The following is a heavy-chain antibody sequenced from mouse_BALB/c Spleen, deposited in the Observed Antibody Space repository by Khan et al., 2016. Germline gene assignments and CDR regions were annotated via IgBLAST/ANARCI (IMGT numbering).Heavy chain of an antibody. Sequence: QVQLQQPGAELVKPGTSVKLSCKASGYNFTSYWLNWVKLRPGQGLEWIGDIYPGSGSTNYNEKFKSKATLTVDTSSSTAYMQLSSLASEDSALCYWASDWDGYWGQGTTLTVSS. CDR2: IYPGSGST. J-gene: IGHJ2*01. CDR3: ASDWDGY. V-gene: IGHV1-55*01. D-gene: IGHD4-1*01. CDR1: GYNFTSYW.